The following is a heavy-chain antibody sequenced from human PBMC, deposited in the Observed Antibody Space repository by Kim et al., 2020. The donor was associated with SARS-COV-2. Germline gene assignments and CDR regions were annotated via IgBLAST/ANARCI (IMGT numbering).Heavy chain of an antibody. J-gene: IGHJ4*02. Sequence: SETLSLTCTVSGGSISSSSYYWGWIRQPPGKGLEWIGSIYYSGSTYYNPSLKSRVTISVDTSKNQFSLKLSSVTAADTAVYYCASPGPPGDYWGQGTLVTVSS. CDR1: GGSISSSSYY. D-gene: IGHD1-1*01. CDR3: ASPGPPGDY. V-gene: IGHV4-39*01. CDR2: IYYSGST.